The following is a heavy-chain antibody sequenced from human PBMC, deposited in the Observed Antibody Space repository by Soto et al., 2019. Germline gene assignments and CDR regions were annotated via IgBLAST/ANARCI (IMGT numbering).Heavy chain of an antibody. CDR3: ARDAPRCSGGTCLDY. V-gene: IGHV3-48*02. D-gene: IGHD2-15*01. Sequence: EVQLMESGEGLVKPGGSLRLSGPASGFTFSSFSMNWVRQPPGKGREWVSNIISSSSTIYYADSGRGLFTISRDNAKNSLYLQMNSLRDEDTAVFYCARDAPRCSGGTCLDYWGQGTLVTVSS. J-gene: IGHJ4*02. CDR1: GFTFSSFS. CDR2: IISSSSTI.